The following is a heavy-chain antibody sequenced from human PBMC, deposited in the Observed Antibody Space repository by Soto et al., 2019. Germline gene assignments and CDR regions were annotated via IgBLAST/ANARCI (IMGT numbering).Heavy chain of an antibody. CDR2: IWYDGSNK. J-gene: IGHJ3*02. Sequence: QVQLVESGGGVVQPGRSLRLSCAASGFTFSSYGMHWVRQAPGKGLEWVAVIWYDGSNKYYADSVKGRFTISRDNSKNTLYLQMNSLRAEDTAVYYCARDSAWLATEPDAFDIWGQGTMVTVSS. CDR1: GFTFSSYG. CDR3: ARDSAWLATEPDAFDI. D-gene: IGHD6-19*01. V-gene: IGHV3-33*01.